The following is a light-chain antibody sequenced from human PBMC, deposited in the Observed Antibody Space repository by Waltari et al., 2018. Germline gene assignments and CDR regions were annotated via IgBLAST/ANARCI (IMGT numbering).Light chain of an antibody. J-gene: IGKJ1*01. Sequence: DVVMTQSPLSLPVTLGQPASISCRSSQSLVYSDGNIYLNWFQQRPGQSPRRLIYKVSRRDSGVPDRFSGSGSGTDFTLTISSLQAEDVAVYYCQQYFGTPWTFGQGTKVEIK. CDR1: QSLVYSDGNIY. V-gene: IGKV2-30*01. CDR2: KVS. CDR3: QQYFGTPWT.